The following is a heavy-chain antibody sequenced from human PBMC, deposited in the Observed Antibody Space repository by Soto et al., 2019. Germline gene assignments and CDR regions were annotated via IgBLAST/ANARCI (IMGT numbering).Heavy chain of an antibody. CDR2: IYYSGST. CDR1: GGSISSYY. J-gene: IGHJ4*02. Sequence: SETLSLTCTVFGGSISSYYWSWIRQPPGKGLEWIGYIYYSGSTNYNPSLKSRVTISVDTSKNQFSLKLSSVTAADTAVYYCAREVQSSGWFDYWGQGTLVTVSS. D-gene: IGHD6-19*01. V-gene: IGHV4-59*01. CDR3: AREVQSSGWFDY.